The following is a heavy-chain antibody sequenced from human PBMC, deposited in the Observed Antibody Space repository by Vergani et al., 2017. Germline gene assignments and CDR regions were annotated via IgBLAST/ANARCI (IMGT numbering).Heavy chain of an antibody. Sequence: QLQLQESGPGLVKPSETLSFTCTVSGGSISSSSYYWGWIRQPPGKGLEWIGSIYYSGSTYYNPSLKSRVTISVDTSKNQFSLKLSSVTAADTAVYYCARQPHLRAALHFDYWGQGTLVTVSS. J-gene: IGHJ4*02. V-gene: IGHV4-39*01. CDR3: ARQPHLRAALHFDY. CDR1: GGSISSSSYY. D-gene: IGHD6-6*01. CDR2: IYYSGST.